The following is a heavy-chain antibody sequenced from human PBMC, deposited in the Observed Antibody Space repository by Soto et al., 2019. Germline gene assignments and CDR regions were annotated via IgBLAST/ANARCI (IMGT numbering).Heavy chain of an antibody. CDR1: GFTFSNAW. J-gene: IGHJ5*01. Sequence: GGSLRLSCAASGFTFSNAWMSWVRQAPGKGLEWVGRIKSKTDGGTTDYAAPVKGRLTISRDDSKNTLYLQMNSLKTEDTAVYYCTNHNWNDVGWFDSWGQGTLVTVSS. V-gene: IGHV3-15*01. CDR2: IKSKTDGGTT. D-gene: IGHD1-20*01. CDR3: TNHNWNDVGWFDS.